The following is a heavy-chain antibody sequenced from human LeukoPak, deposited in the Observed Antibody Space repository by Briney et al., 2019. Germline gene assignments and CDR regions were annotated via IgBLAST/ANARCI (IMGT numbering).Heavy chain of an antibody. CDR2: ISGSGGNT. CDR3: AKDNAYSSGWLYYFDY. V-gene: IGHV3-23*01. D-gene: IGHD6-19*01. CDR1: GFTFTSYA. J-gene: IGHJ4*02. Sequence: GGSLRLSCEASGFTFTSYAMSWVRQAPGKGLEWVSAISGSGGNTYYADSVKGRFTISRDNSRNTLYLQMNSLRAEDTAVYYCAKDNAYSSGWLYYFDYWGQGTLVTVSS.